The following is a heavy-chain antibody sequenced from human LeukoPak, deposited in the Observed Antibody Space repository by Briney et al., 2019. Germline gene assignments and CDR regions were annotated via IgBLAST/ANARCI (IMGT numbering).Heavy chain of an antibody. Sequence: PSETLSLTCTVSGGXINSGDYYWSWIRQPPGKGLEWIGCIYYRGRTSYNPPLKSRVTISVDTFKSQFSLNLSSVTAADTAVYYCARGGPDWQHDNWGQGTLVTVTS. CDR1: GGXINSGDYY. CDR3: ARGGPDWQHDN. J-gene: IGHJ4*02. V-gene: IGHV4-30-4*01. D-gene: IGHD3-9*01. CDR2: IYYRGRT.